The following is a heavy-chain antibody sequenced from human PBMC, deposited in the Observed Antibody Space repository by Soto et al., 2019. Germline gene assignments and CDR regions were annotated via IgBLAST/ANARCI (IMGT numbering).Heavy chain of an antibody. CDR2: INAGNGNT. CDR3: ARESVVPAAIGDYYYYGMDV. CDR1: GYTFTSYA. J-gene: IGHJ6*02. V-gene: IGHV1-3*01. Sequence: ASVKVSCKASGYTFTSYAMHWVRQAPGQRLEWMGWINAGNGNTKYSQKFQGRVTITRDTSASTAYMELSSLRSEDTAVYYCARESVVPAAIGDYYYYGMDVWGQGTTVTVSS. D-gene: IGHD2-2*02.